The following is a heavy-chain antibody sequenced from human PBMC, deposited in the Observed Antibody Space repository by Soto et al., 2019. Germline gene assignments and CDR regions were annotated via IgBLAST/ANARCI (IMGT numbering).Heavy chain of an antibody. Sequence: PSETLSLTCTVSGGSITSGSYYYWGWIRQPPGKGLEWFGYVSSSGNTNYNPSLKSRVTISVDTSKNQFSLNLTSVTAADTAVYYCARTTIIRGLVNAFDIWGQGTMVTVSS. CDR1: GGSITSGSYYY. CDR2: VSSSGNT. D-gene: IGHD3-10*01. V-gene: IGHV4-61*05. J-gene: IGHJ3*02. CDR3: ARTTIIRGLVNAFDI.